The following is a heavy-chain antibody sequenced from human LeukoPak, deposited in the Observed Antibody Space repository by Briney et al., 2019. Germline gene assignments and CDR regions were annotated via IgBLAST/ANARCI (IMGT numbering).Heavy chain of an antibody. CDR1: GFTFRNYW. D-gene: IGHD2-2*01. CDR2: IKQDGSEK. Sequence: GGSLRLSCATSGFTFRNYWMTWVRQAPGKGLEWVAVIKQDGSEKYCVDSVKGRFTISRDNARNSLYLQMNSLTDKDTAVYYCTRAGYCSDASCYVPDNWGQGTLVTVSS. J-gene: IGHJ4*02. V-gene: IGHV3-7*02. CDR3: TRAGYCSDASCYVPDN.